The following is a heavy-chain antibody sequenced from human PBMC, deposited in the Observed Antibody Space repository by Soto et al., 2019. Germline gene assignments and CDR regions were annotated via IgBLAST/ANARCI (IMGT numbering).Heavy chain of an antibody. CDR2: IYYSGST. CDR3: ARHHDS. V-gene: IGHV4-59*08. Sequence: QVQLQESGPGLVKPSETLSLTCTVSGGSISSSYWSWIRQPSGKGLEWIGYIYYSGSTNYNPTLKMRVTISVDTSKNQFSLKLSAVTAADPAVYYCARHHDSWGQGTLVTVSS. CDR1: GGSISSSY. J-gene: IGHJ4*02.